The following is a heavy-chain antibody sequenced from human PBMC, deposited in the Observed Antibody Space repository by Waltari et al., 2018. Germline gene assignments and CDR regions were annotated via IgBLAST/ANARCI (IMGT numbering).Heavy chain of an antibody. CDR1: GFTFSTDW. CDR3: SKRLDI. Sequence: EVQLVESGGGLVQPGGSLSLSCEASGFTFSTDWMVWFRQAPGKGLQWVANINQDGGEKYYLDSVKGRFTISRDNAKKSVYLEMNSLRAEDTAIYYCSKRLDIWGRGTMVAVSS. V-gene: IGHV3-7*01. CDR2: INQDGGEK. J-gene: IGHJ3*02.